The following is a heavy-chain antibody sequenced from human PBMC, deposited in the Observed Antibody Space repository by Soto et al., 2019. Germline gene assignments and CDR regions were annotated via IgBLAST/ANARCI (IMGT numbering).Heavy chain of an antibody. CDR1: GGSFSGYY. CDR3: ARPFRQRLGRHAFDY. D-gene: IGHD6-25*01. V-gene: IGHV4-34*01. Sequence: ASETLSLTCAVYGGSFSGYYWSWIRQPPGKGLEWIGEINHSGSTNYNPSLKSRVTISVDTSKNQFSLKLSSVTAADTAVYYCARPFRQRLGRHAFDYWGQGTLVTVSS. J-gene: IGHJ4*02. CDR2: INHSGST.